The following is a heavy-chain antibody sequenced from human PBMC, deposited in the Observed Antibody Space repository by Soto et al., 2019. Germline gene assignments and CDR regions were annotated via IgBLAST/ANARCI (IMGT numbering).Heavy chain of an antibody. CDR3: ARVLIEYYYDSRGYYFFDY. Sequence: SETLSLTCTVSGGSISSGDYYWSWIRQPPGKGLEWIGYIYYSGSTYYNPSLKSRVTISVDTSKNQFSLKLSSVTAADTAVYYCARVLIEYYYDSRGYYFFDYWGQGTLVTVSS. V-gene: IGHV4-30-4*01. CDR1: GGSISSGDYY. CDR2: IYYSGST. J-gene: IGHJ4*02. D-gene: IGHD3-22*01.